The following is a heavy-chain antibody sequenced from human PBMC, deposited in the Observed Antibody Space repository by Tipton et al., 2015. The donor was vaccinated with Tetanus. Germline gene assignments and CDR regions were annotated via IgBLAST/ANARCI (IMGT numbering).Heavy chain of an antibody. Sequence: QVQLVQSGAEVKKPGASVKVSCKASGYTFTNYYMHWVRQAPGQGLGWIGVINPSAGTTGYEQKFQGRVIMTRDTSTTTVYMELNSLRSEDTAVFYCARSYDFYDSTGYTDDGMDVWGQGTSVTVSS. CDR2: INPSAGTT. J-gene: IGHJ6*02. CDR1: GYTFTNYY. V-gene: IGHV1-46*01. CDR3: ARSYDFYDSTGYTDDGMDV. D-gene: IGHD3-22*01.